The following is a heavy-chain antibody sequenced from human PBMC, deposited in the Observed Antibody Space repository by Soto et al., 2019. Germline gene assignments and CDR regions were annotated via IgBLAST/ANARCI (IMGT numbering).Heavy chain of an antibody. J-gene: IGHJ4*02. CDR3: ARDRTVDYVDYYFDY. CDR1: DDSIYTYY. D-gene: IGHD4-17*01. Sequence: SETLSLTCTVSDDSIYTYYWSWIRQPAGKGLEWIGRIYTNGSTNSKPSLGSRLTMSVDRSKHQLSLKLSSVTAADTAVYYCARDRTVDYVDYYFDYWGRGTLVTVSS. CDR2: IYTNGST. V-gene: IGHV4-4*07.